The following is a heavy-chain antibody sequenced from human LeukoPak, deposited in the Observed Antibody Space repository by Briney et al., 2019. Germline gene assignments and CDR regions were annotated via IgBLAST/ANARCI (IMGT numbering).Heavy chain of an antibody. CDR2: ISGSGGST. V-gene: IGHV3-23*01. CDR3: ARDATGSNFWSGYDAFDI. Sequence: GGSLRLSCAASGFTFSSYAMSWVRQAPGQGLGWVSAISGSGGSTYYADSVKGRFTISRDNAKNLLNLQMNSLRAEDTAVYYCARDATGSNFWSGYDAFDIWGQGTMVTVSS. J-gene: IGHJ3*02. D-gene: IGHD3-3*01. CDR1: GFTFSSYA.